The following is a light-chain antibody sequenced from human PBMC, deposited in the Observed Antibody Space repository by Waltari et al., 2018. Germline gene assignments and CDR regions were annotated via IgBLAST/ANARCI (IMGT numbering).Light chain of an antibody. V-gene: IGLV2-8*01. Sequence: QSALTRPPSASGSPGQSVTISCTGTSSDVGTYNYVSWYQQHPGKAPKPMIYEVTKQPSGVPDRFSGSKSGNTASLTVSGLQAEDEADYYCSSYAGSNAWVFGGGTKLTVL. J-gene: IGLJ3*02. CDR1: SSDVGTYNY. CDR3: SSYAGSNAWV. CDR2: EVT.